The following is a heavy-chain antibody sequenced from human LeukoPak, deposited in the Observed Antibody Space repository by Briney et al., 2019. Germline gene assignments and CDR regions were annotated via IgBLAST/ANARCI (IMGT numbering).Heavy chain of an antibody. Sequence: GGSLRLSCAASGFTFSDFALIWVRQSPGKKGLEWVSSIFQGGGEIHYADSVRGRFTISRDNSKSTLFLQMNSLRAEDTAIYYCATYRQVLLPFESWGQGTLVTVSS. CDR2: IFQGGGEI. V-gene: IGHV3-23*01. CDR1: GFTFSDFA. J-gene: IGHJ4*02. CDR3: ATYRQVLLPFES. D-gene: IGHD5-18*01.